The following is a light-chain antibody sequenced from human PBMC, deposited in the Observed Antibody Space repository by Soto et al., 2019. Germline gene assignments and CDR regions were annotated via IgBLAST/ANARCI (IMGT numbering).Light chain of an antibody. J-gene: IGKJ5*01. CDR3: QEYNSAPT. Sequence: DIQMTQSPSSLSASVGDRVTITCRASQSISNYLAWYQQKPGKVPKLLIHAASTLQSGVPSRFSVSGSGTDFTLIIRSLQPEDFATYYCQEYNSAPTFGQGTRLEIK. CDR2: AAS. V-gene: IGKV1-27*01. CDR1: QSISNY.